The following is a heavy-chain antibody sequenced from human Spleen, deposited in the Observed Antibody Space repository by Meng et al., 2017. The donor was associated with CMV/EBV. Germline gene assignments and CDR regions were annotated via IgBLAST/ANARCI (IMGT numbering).Heavy chain of an antibody. CDR2: IRTKAYGATT. J-gene: IGHJ4*02. D-gene: IGHD5-18*01. V-gene: IGHV3-49*04. Sequence: GGSLRLSCTGSGFTFGDYVMSWVRQAPGKGLEWVGFIRTKAYGATTEYAASVKGRFTFSRDDSNSIAYLQMNSLKTEDTAVYYCTRFGGYGYGDDYWGQGTLVTVSS. CDR1: GFTFGDYV. CDR3: TRFGGYGYGDDY.